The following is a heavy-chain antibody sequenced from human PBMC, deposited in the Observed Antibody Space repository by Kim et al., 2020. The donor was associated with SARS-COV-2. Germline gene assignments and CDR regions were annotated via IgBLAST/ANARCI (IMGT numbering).Heavy chain of an antibody. CDR3: ARRGYYDSSGYENFDY. J-gene: IGHJ4*02. CDR2: INHSGST. V-gene: IGHV4-34*01. Sequence: SETLSLTCAVYGGSFSGYYWSWIRQPPGKGLEWIGEINHSGSTNYNPSLKSRVTISVDTSKNQFSLKLSSVTAADTAVYYCARRGYYDSSGYENFDYWGQGTLVTVSS. D-gene: IGHD3-22*01. CDR1: GGSFSGYY.